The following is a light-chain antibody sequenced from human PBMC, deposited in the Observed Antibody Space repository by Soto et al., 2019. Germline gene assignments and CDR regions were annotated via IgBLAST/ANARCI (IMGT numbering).Light chain of an antibody. V-gene: IGKV1-5*03. CDR2: KAS. Sequence: IQMTQSPSTLSASVGDRVTITCRASQSINSWLAWYQQKPGKAPNLLIYKASSLESGVPSRFSGSGSGTEFTLTISSLQPDDFATYYCQQYNSYPWTFGQGTKVEIK. CDR1: QSINSW. CDR3: QQYNSYPWT. J-gene: IGKJ1*01.